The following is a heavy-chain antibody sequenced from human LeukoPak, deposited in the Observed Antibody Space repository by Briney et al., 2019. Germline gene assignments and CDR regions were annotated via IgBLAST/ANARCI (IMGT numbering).Heavy chain of an antibody. CDR2: IYYSGST. CDR3: ARLGTAAGTRYFQH. CDR1: GGSISSYY. J-gene: IGHJ1*01. V-gene: IGHV4-59*08. Sequence: SETLSLTCTVSGGSISSYYWSWIRQPPGKGLEGIGYIYYSGSTNYNPSLKSRVTISVDTSKNQFSLKLSSVTAADTAVYYCARLGTAAGTRYFQHWGQGTLVTVSS. D-gene: IGHD6-13*01.